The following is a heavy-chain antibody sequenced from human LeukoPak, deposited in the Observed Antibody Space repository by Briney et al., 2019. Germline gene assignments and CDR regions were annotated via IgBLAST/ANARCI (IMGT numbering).Heavy chain of an antibody. CDR2: IYYSGST. J-gene: IGHJ6*02. D-gene: IGHD2-15*01. CDR3: ARDLVVVVAATYYYYYGMDV. V-gene: IGHV4-59*12. Sequence: SETLSLTCTVSGGSISSYYGSWIRQPPGKGLEWIGYIYYSGSTNYNPSLKSRVTISVDTSKNQFSLKLSSVTAADTAVYYCARDLVVVVAATYYYYYGMDVWGQGTTVTVSS. CDR1: GGSISSYY.